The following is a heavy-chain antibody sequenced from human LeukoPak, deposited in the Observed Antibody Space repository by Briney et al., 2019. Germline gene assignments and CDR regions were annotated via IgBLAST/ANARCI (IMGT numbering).Heavy chain of an antibody. CDR3: AKGVPDGGNFYY. V-gene: IGHV3-23*01. J-gene: IGHJ4*02. D-gene: IGHD3-16*01. CDR2: ISGSGGST. Sequence: GGSLRLSCAASEFTFSSYAMSWVRQAPGKGLEWVSAISGSGGSTYYADSVKGRFTISRDNSKNTLFLQMNSLRAEDTAVYYCAKGVPDGGNFYYWGQGTLVTVSS. CDR1: EFTFSSYA.